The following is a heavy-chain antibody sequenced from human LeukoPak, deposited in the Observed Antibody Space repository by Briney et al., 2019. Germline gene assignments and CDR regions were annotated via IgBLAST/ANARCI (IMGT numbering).Heavy chain of an antibody. J-gene: IGHJ4*02. V-gene: IGHV4-30-4*08. CDR2: IYHSGST. Sequence: SETLSLTCTVSGGSISSANYYWNWIRQPPGKGLEWIGYIYHSGSTYYNPSLKSRLSISLDTSNNQFSLKLSSVTAADTAVYYCARSAYSLLFYFDSWGQGTLVTVSS. D-gene: IGHD3-22*01. CDR3: ARSAYSLLFYFDS. CDR1: GGSISSANYY.